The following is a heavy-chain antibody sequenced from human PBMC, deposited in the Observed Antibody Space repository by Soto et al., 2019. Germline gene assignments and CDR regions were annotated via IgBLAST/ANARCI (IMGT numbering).Heavy chain of an antibody. CDR1: GDSISNNY. V-gene: IGHV4-59*01. CDR3: ARGGSGSYPY. CDR2: IYYTGST. D-gene: IGHD3-10*01. J-gene: IGHJ4*02. Sequence: QVQLQESGPGLVKPSETLSLTCTVSGDSISNNYWSWIRQPPGKGLEWIGYIYYTGSTNYNPSLNSLKSRVTISVDTSKNQFSLKLRSVTAADTAVYYCARGGSGSYPYWGQGTLVTVSS.